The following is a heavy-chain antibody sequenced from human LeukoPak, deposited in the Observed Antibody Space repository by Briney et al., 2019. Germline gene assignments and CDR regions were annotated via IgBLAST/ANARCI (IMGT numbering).Heavy chain of an antibody. Sequence: PGGSLRLSCAASGFIFSGYGMNWVRQTPGQGLEWVSSITSGSSHIYYADSVKGRFTISRDNAKSSLYLQMNSLRAEDTAVYYCARDPYSGSYGADYYYYMDVWGKGTTVTISS. CDR1: GFIFSGYG. J-gene: IGHJ6*03. CDR3: ARDPYSGSYGADYYYYMDV. CDR2: ITSGSSHI. V-gene: IGHV3-21*01. D-gene: IGHD1-26*01.